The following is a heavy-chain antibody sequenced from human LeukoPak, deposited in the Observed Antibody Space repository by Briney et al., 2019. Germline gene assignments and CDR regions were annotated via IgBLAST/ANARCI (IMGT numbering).Heavy chain of an antibody. CDR2: ISYDGSNT. V-gene: IGHV3-30*18. D-gene: IGHD3-9*01. CDR1: GFTFGGYG. CDR3: AKVINFDWLFSTDAFDI. Sequence: GGSLRLSCAASGFTFGGYGMHWVRQAPGKGLDWVALISYDGSNTYYADSVKGRFTISRDNSKNTLYLQMNSLRAEDTAVYYCAKVINFDWLFSTDAFDIWGQGTMVTVSS. J-gene: IGHJ3*02.